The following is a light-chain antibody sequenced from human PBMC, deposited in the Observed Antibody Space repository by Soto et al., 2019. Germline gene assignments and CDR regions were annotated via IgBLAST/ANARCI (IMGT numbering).Light chain of an antibody. CDR2: TTN. CDR1: SGSVSPSYY. Sequence: QTVVTQEPSFPVSPGGTVTLTCGLSSGSVSPSYYPGWFQQTPGQAPRALIYTTNTRSSGVPDRFSGSILGNKAALTITGAQADDESDYYCVLYMGSGIWVFGGGTKLTVL. J-gene: IGLJ3*02. CDR3: VLYMGSGIWV. V-gene: IGLV8-61*01.